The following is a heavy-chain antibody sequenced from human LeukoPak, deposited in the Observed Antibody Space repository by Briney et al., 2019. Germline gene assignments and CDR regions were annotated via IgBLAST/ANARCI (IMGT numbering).Heavy chain of an antibody. CDR2: IYYSGST. D-gene: IGHD5-24*01. J-gene: IGHJ4*02. CDR3: ARGGIVEMATIHYHYFDY. Sequence: PSETLSLTCTVSGGSISSYYWSWIRQPPGKGLEWIGYIYYSGSTNYNPSLKSRVTISVDTSKNQFSLKLSSVTAADTAVYYCARGGIVEMATIHYHYFDYWGQGTLATVSS. V-gene: IGHV4-59*01. CDR1: GGSISSYY.